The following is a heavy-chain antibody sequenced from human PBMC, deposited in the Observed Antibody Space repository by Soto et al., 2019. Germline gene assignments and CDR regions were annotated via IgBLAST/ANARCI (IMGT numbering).Heavy chain of an antibody. D-gene: IGHD6-25*01. CDR3: ARGRGSSGKYFQH. CDR1: GGSISSGGYY. CDR2: IYYSGST. J-gene: IGHJ1*01. V-gene: IGHV4-31*03. Sequence: QVQLQESGPGLVKPSQTLSLTCTVSGGSISSGGYYWSWIRQHPGKGLEWIGYIYYSGSTYYNPSLKSRVTISVDTSKNPFSLKLSSVTAADTAVYYCARGRGSSGKYFQHWGQGTLVTVSS.